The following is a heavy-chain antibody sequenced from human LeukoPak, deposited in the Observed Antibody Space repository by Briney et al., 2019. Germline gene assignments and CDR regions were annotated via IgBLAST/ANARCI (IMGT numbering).Heavy chain of an antibody. D-gene: IGHD3-9*01. J-gene: IGHJ4*02. CDR3: AKVLDILTGVFDY. Sequence: GGSLRLSCAASGFTFSSYWMSWVRQAPGKGLEWVSAISGGGGIAYYADSVKGRFTISRDNSQSTLYLQMNSLRAEDTAVYYCAKVLDILTGVFDYWGQGTLVTVSS. CDR1: GFTFSSYW. V-gene: IGHV3-23*01. CDR2: ISGGGGIA.